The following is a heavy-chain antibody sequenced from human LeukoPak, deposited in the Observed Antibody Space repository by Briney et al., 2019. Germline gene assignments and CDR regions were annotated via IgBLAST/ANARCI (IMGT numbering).Heavy chain of an antibody. CDR3: ARGPTDGSIDY. CDR2: IYYSGST. V-gene: IGHV4-59*08. Sequence: SETLSLTCTVSGGSISSYYWSWIRQPPGKGLEWIGYIYYSGSTYYNPSLKSRVTISVDTSKNQFSLKLSSVTAADTAVYYCARGPTDGSIDYWGQGTLVTVSS. J-gene: IGHJ4*02. CDR1: GGSISSYY. D-gene: IGHD1-26*01.